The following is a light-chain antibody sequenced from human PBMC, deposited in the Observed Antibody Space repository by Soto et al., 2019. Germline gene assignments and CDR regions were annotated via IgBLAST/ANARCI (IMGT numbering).Light chain of an antibody. CDR1: QSVSSSY. CDR3: QQYGSSLWT. CDR2: GAS. V-gene: IGKV3-20*01. J-gene: IGKJ1*01. Sequence: EIVLTQSPGTLSLSPGERATLSCRASQSVSSSYLAWYQQKPGQAPRLVIYGASRRATGIPDRFSGSGSGTDFTLTISRLEPEDFAVYYCQQYGSSLWTFGQGTKVEIK.